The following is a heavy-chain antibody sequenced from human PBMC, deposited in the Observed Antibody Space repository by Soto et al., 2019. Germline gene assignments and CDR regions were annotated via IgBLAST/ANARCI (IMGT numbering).Heavy chain of an antibody. V-gene: IGHV1-69*01. J-gene: IGHJ6*02. CDR1: GGTFSSYA. CDR3: ARALMGATSYYYYGMDV. D-gene: IGHD1-26*01. Sequence: QVQLVQSGAEVKKPGSSVKVSCKASGGTFSSYAISWVRQAPGQGLEWMGGIIPIFGTANYAQKFQGRVTITADESTSTAYMEQSSLRSEDTAVYYCARALMGATSYYYYGMDVWGQGTTVTVSS. CDR2: IIPIFGTA.